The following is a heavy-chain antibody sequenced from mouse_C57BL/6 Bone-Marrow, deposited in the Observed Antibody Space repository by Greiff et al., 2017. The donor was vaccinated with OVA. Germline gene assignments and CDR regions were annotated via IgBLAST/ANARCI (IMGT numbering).Heavy chain of an antibody. CDR1: GYAFSSSW. J-gene: IGHJ4*01. D-gene: IGHD6-1*01. Sequence: QVQLQQSGPELVKPGASVKISCKASGYAFSSSWMNWVKQRPGKGLEWIGRIYPGDGDTNYNGKFKGKATLTADKSSSTAYMQLSSLTSEDSAVYFCARGGQLQDYAMDYWGQGTSVTVSS. V-gene: IGHV1-82*01. CDR2: IYPGDGDT. CDR3: ARGGQLQDYAMDY.